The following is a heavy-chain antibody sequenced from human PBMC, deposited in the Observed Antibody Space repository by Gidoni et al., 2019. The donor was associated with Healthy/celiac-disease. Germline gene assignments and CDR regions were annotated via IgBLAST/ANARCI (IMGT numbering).Heavy chain of an antibody. CDR3: AREGTVTWFRFFDY. Sequence: QVQLVESGGGVVHPGRSLRLSCAASGFTFSSYAMHWVRQAPGKGLEWVAVISYDGSNKYYADSVKGRFTISRDNSKNTLYLQMNSLRAEDTAVYYCAREGTVTWFRFFDYWGQGTLVTVSS. V-gene: IGHV3-30*04. CDR2: ISYDGSNK. J-gene: IGHJ4*02. D-gene: IGHD4-17*01. CDR1: GFTFSSYA.